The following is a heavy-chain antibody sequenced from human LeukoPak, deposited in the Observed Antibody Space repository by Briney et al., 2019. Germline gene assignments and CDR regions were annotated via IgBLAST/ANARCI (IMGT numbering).Heavy chain of an antibody. CDR3: ARDGIAAAGTFDP. Sequence: ASVKVSFKASGYSFISYGISWVRQAPGQGLECMGWISAYNGNTNYAQKVQDRVTMTTDTSTSTAYMELRSLRSDDTAVYYCARDGIAAAGTFDPWGQGTLVTVSS. V-gene: IGHV1-18*01. D-gene: IGHD6-13*01. CDR2: ISAYNGNT. CDR1: GYSFISYG. J-gene: IGHJ5*02.